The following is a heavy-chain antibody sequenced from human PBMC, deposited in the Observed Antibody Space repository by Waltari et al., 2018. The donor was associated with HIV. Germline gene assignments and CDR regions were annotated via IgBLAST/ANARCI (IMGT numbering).Heavy chain of an antibody. CDR1: GYTLSELA. D-gene: IGHD3-16*01. J-gene: IGHJ3*01. V-gene: IGHV1-24*01. CDR3: TGGGSAFDV. Sequence: VQLVQSGAEVKKPGASVKVSCKVSGYTLSELALHWVRQSPGKGLEWMGGFGPEDGETVYAQKFQGRVTMTEDPATGSSYMDLTGLRFDDTAVYYCTGGGSAFDVWGQGTMVTVSS. CDR2: FGPEDGET.